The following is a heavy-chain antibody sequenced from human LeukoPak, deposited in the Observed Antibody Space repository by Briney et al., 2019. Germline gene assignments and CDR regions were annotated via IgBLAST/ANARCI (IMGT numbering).Heavy chain of an antibody. D-gene: IGHD1-26*01. V-gene: IGHV3-73*01. CDR2: IRSKANSYAT. CDR3: TRDSGSYFH. Sequence: GGSLRLSCAACGFTFSGSAMHWVRQASGKGLEWVGRIRSKANSYATAYAASVKGRFTISRDDSKNTAYLQMNSLKTEDTAVYYCTRDSGSYFHWGQGTLVTVSS. J-gene: IGHJ4*02. CDR1: GFTFSGSA.